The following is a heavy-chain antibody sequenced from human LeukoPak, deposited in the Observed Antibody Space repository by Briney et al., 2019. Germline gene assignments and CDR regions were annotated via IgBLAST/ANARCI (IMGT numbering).Heavy chain of an antibody. CDR1: GASISSNY. CDR3: ARVSEQQLADDAFDI. J-gene: IGHJ3*02. CDR2: IYYSGST. Sequence: SETLSLTCTVSGASISSNYWSWIRQPPGKGLEWIGYIYYSGSTNYNPSLKSRVTISVDTSKNQFSLKLSSVTAADTAVYYCARVSEQQLADDAFDIWGQGTMVTVSS. V-gene: IGHV4-59*01. D-gene: IGHD6-13*01.